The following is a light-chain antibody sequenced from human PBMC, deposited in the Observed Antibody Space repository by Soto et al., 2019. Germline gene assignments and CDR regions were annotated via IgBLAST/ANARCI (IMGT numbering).Light chain of an antibody. CDR2: GTS. J-gene: IGKJ1*01. CDR1: QSVTSNY. Sequence: EIVLTQSPGTLSSSPGERATLSCRASQSVTSNYLAWYQQKPGQAPRLLIYGTSSRATGIPDRFSGSGSGTDFTLTVSRLEPEDFAVYYCHHDGSSLWTFGQGTKVEIK. CDR3: HHDGSSLWT. V-gene: IGKV3-20*01.